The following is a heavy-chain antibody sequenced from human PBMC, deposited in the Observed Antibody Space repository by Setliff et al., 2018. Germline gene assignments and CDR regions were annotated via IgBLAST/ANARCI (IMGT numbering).Heavy chain of an antibody. CDR2: ISTSTV. CDR3: ARDLAD. CDR1: GFTFSNYE. J-gene: IGHJ4*02. Sequence: GGSLRLSCVASGFTFSNYEMNWVRQAPGKGLEWVSYISTSTVYYADSVKGRFIISRDNAKNSLYLQMNSLRAEDTAVYYCARDLADWGQGTLVTVSS. V-gene: IGHV3-48*03.